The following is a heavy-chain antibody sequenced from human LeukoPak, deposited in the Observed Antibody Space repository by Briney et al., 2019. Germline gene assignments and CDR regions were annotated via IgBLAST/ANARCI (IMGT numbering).Heavy chain of an antibody. V-gene: IGHV3-30-3*01. Sequence: GGSLRFSCAASGFTFSSYAMHGVRHAPDKGLEWVAVISYDGSNKYYTDSVKGRFTISRDNSKNTLYLQMNSLRAEDTAVYYCARGMDVLRFLEWLGDIDYWGQGTLVTVSS. D-gene: IGHD3-3*01. CDR2: ISYDGSNK. J-gene: IGHJ4*02. CDR3: ARGMDVLRFLEWLGDIDY. CDR1: GFTFSSYA.